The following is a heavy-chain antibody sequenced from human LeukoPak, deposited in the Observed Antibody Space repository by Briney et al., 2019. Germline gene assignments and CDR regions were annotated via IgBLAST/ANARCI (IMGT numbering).Heavy chain of an antibody. J-gene: IGHJ4*02. CDR2: ITQDGSET. V-gene: IGHV3-7*01. CDR3: AGVDMSDWDFDF. Sequence: GGSLRLSCAASGFTSGLFWMSWVRQAPGKGLEWVTYITQDGSETCYMDSVKGRFTISRDNARNSLSLQMNSLRVEDTAVYYCAGVDMSDWDFDFWGQGTLVTVSS. CDR1: GFTSGLFW. D-gene: IGHD3-9*01.